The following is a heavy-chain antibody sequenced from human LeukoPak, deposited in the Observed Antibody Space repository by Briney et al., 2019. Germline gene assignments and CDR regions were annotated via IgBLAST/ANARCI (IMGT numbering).Heavy chain of an antibody. D-gene: IGHD2-2*01. CDR3: ARAPQYCSSTSCYWSGLDY. J-gene: IGHJ4*02. V-gene: IGHV4-30-2*01. Sequence: ASETLSLTCTVSGGSISSGGYYWRWIRQPPGKGLEWIGYIYHSGSTYYNPSLKSRVTISVDRSKNQFSLKLSSVTAADTAVYYCARAPQYCSSTSCYWSGLDYWGQGTLVTVSS. CDR1: GGSISSGGYY. CDR2: IYHSGST.